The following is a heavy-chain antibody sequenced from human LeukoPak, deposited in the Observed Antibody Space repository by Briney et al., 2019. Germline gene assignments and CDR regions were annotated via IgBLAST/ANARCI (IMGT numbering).Heavy chain of an antibody. CDR3: ARYCSSTSCYHYYYGMDV. CDR1: GGSISSYY. V-gene: IGHV4-59*01. CDR2: IYYSGST. D-gene: IGHD2-2*01. J-gene: IGHJ6*02. Sequence: PSETLSLTCTVSGGSISSYYWSWIRQPPGKGLEWIGYIYYSGSTNYNPSLKSRVTISVDTSKNQFPLKLSSVTAADTAVYYCARYCSSTSCYHYYYGMDVWGQGTTVTVSS.